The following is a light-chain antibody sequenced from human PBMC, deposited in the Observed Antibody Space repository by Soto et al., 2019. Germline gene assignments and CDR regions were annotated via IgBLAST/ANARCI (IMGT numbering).Light chain of an antibody. CDR3: QQYHSYPYT. Sequence: DIQMTQSPSTLSASVGDRVTITCRASQSISSWLAWYKQKPGKAPKLLIYKASSLESGVPSRFSGSGSGPEFTLTISSLQPDDFATYYCQQYHSYPYTFGQGTTLEIK. J-gene: IGKJ2*01. CDR1: QSISSW. V-gene: IGKV1-5*03. CDR2: KAS.